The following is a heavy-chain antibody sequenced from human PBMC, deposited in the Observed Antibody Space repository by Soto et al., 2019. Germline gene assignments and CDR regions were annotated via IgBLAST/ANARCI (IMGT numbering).Heavy chain of an antibody. J-gene: IGHJ4*02. CDR3: ARDTAVAGPFDY. D-gene: IGHD6-19*01. Sequence: QVQLQQWGAGLLKPSETLSLTCAVYGGSFSGYYWSWIRQPPGKGLEWIGEINHSGSTNYNPSLKSRLTISVDTSKNQFSLKLSSVTAADTAVYYCARDTAVAGPFDYWGQGTLVTVSS. CDR1: GGSFSGYY. CDR2: INHSGST. V-gene: IGHV4-34*01.